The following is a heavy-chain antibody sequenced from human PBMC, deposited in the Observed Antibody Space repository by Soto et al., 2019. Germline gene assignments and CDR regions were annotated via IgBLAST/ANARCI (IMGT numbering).Heavy chain of an antibody. V-gene: IGHV1-69*08. CDR1: GGTFSSYT. J-gene: IGHJ4*02. D-gene: IGHD3-9*01. CDR2: IIPILGIA. Sequence: QVQLVQSGAEVKKPGSSVKVSCKASGGTFSSYTISWVRQAPGQGLECMGRIIPILGIANYAQKFQGRVTITADKSTSTAYMELSSLRSEDTAVYYCAREGYDILTGYYFFDYWGQGTLVTVSS. CDR3: AREGYDILTGYYFFDY.